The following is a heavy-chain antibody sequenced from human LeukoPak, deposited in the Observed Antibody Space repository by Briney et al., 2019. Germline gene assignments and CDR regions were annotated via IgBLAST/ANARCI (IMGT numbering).Heavy chain of an antibody. CDR3: ARERELLWCGELSEDAFDI. Sequence: GGSLRLSCAASGFTFSSYSMNWVRQAPGKWLEWVSSISSSSSYIYYADSVRGRFTISRDNAKNSLYLQMNSLRAEDTTVDYCARERELLWCGELSEDAFDIWGQGTMVTVSS. V-gene: IGHV3-21*01. J-gene: IGHJ3*02. CDR1: GFTFSSYS. CDR2: ISSSSSYI. D-gene: IGHD3-10*01.